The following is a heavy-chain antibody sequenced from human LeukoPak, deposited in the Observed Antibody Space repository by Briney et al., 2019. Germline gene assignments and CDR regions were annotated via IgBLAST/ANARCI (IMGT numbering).Heavy chain of an antibody. V-gene: IGHV4-34*01. Sequence: GSLRLSCAASGFTFSSYAMRWVRQAPGKGLEWIGEINHSGSTNYNPSLKSRVTISVDTSKNQFSLKLSSVTAADMAVYYCASRRPGIAVAGSDDYWGQGTLVTVSS. J-gene: IGHJ4*02. CDR3: ASRRPGIAVAGSDDY. D-gene: IGHD6-19*01. CDR1: GFTFSSYA. CDR2: INHSGST.